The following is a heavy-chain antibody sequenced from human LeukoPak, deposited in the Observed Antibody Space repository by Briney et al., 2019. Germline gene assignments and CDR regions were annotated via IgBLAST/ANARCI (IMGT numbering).Heavy chain of an antibody. D-gene: IGHD3-16*02. CDR3: AKMFYVWGSYRSSTWDS. J-gene: IGHJ4*02. CDR2: VSSSSSYI. Sequence: GGSLRLSCVASGFTFRDYYMSWIRRAPGKGLEWVSYVSSSSSYIDYADSVKGRFTISRDNAKNSLHLQMKSLRPEDTAVYYCAKMFYVWGSYRSSTWDSWGQGTLVTVSS. CDR1: GFTFRDYY. V-gene: IGHV3-11*06.